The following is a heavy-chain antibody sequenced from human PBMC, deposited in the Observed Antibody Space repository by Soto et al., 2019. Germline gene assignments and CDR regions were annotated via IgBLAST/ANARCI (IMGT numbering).Heavy chain of an antibody. CDR1: GGSISSYY. Sequence: SETLSLTCTVSGGSISSYYWSWIRQPPGKGLEWIGYIYYSGSTNYNPSLKSRVTISVDTFKNQFSLKLSSVTAADTAVYYCAREDYGSGSHYYYGMDVWGQGTTVTVSS. D-gene: IGHD3-10*01. V-gene: IGHV4-59*01. CDR2: IYYSGST. CDR3: AREDYGSGSHYYYGMDV. J-gene: IGHJ6*02.